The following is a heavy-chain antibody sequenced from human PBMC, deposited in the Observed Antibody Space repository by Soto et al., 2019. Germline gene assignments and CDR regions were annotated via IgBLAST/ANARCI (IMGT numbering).Heavy chain of an antibody. D-gene: IGHD5-18*01. J-gene: IGHJ4*02. Sequence: PGGSLRLSCAASGIIFTGYGMHWVRQAPGQGLEWVAVIRFDGTNTYYADSVKGRFTISRDNSKNMLYLQMNSLRAEDTAVYYCARDGDGYSYAFDYWGQGTLVTVSS. CDR2: IRFDGTNT. V-gene: IGHV3-33*01. CDR1: GIIFTGYG. CDR3: ARDGDGYSYAFDY.